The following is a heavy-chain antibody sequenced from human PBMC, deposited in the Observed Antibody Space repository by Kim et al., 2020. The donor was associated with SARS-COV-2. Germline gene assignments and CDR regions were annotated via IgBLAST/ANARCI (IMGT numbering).Heavy chain of an antibody. V-gene: IGHV4-39*01. CDR3: ARLAGTGDLDP. Sequence: SETLSLTCTVSGGSISSSSYYWGWIRQPPGKGLEWIGSIYYSGSTYYNPSLKSRVTISVDTSKNQFSLKLSSVTAADTAVYYCARLAGTGDLDPWGQGTLVTVSS. J-gene: IGHJ5*02. CDR1: GGSISSSSYY. D-gene: IGHD7-27*01. CDR2: IYYSGST.